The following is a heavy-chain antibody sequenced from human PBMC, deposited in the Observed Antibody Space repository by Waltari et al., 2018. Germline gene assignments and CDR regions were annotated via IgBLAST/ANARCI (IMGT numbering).Heavy chain of an antibody. Sequence: QVQVVESGGGVVQPGRSLRLSRAASGLTFSSYGSHWVRQAPGKGLEWVAVIWYDGTNKYYTDSVKGRFTISRDNSKNTLYLQMNSLRAEDTAVYYCARDSYGGAGSYFDYWGQVTLVTVSS. CDR2: IWYDGTNK. CDR3: ARDSYGGAGSYFDY. CDR1: GLTFSSYG. V-gene: IGHV3-33*08. J-gene: IGHJ4*02. D-gene: IGHD3-16*01.